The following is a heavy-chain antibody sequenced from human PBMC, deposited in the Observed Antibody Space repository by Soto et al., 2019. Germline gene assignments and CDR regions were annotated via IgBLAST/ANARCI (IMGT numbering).Heavy chain of an antibody. CDR1: GYTFTSYG. CDR2: ISAYNSNT. D-gene: IGHD3-3*01. CDR3: ARDDRVTIFGVTFRSGLVDY. Sequence: ASVKVSCKASGYTFTSYGISWVRQAPGQGLEWMGWISAYNSNTNYAQKLQGRVTMTTDTSTSTAYMELRSLRSDDTAVYYCARDDRVTIFGVTFRSGLVDYWGQGTLVTVSS. J-gene: IGHJ4*02. V-gene: IGHV1-18*04.